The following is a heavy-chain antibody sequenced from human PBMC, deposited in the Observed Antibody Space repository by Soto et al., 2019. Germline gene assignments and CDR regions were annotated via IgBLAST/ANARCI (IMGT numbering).Heavy chain of an antibody. CDR3: ARDSNDSSGYYDY. J-gene: IGHJ4*02. V-gene: IGHV3-53*01. CDR2: IYSGGST. Sequence: PGGSLRLSCAAXGFTVSSNYTSWVRQAPGKGLEWVSVIYSGGSTYYADSVKGRFTISRDNSKNTLYLQMNSLRAEDTAVYYCARDSNDSSGYYDYWGQGTLVTVSS. CDR1: GFTVSSNY. D-gene: IGHD3-22*01.